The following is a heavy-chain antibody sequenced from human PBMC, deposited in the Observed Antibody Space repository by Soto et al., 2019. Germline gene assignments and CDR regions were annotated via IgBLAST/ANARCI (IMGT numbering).Heavy chain of an antibody. CDR2: IYSSGGT. V-gene: IGHV4-61*01. CDR3: ARDGDGYDH. CDR1: YGSISSLSYY. Sequence: SQTLPLTCSVSYGSISSLSYYRTWIRQPPGKGLEWIGYIYSSGGTSYNPSLKSRVTISVDTSKNQFSLKLSSVTAADTAVYYCARDGDGYDHWGQGTLVTVSS. D-gene: IGHD5-12*01. J-gene: IGHJ1*01.